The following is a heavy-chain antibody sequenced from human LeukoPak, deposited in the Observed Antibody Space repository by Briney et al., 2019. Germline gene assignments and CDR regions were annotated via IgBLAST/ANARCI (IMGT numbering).Heavy chain of an antibody. CDR2: IKQDGSEK. J-gene: IGHJ4*02. D-gene: IGHD3-3*01. Sequence: QPGGSLRLSCAASGFTFSSYWMSWVRQAPGKGLEWVANIKQDGSEKYYVDSVKGRFTISRDNAKNSLYLQMNSLRAEDTAVYYCARDRKDFWSGSKPGYWGQGTLVTVSS. CDR1: GFTFSSYW. V-gene: IGHV3-7*01. CDR3: ARDRKDFWSGSKPGY.